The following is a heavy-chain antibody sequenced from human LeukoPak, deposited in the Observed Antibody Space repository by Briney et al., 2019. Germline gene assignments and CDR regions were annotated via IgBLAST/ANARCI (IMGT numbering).Heavy chain of an antibody. V-gene: IGHV3-30*02. Sequence: PGGSLSLSCAASGFTFSNFGMHWVRQAPGKGLGWVAFIRYDGSNKYYVDSVKGRFTISRDNSKNTLSLQMNSLRPEDTAVYYCARKGFGSITVPGTFDYWGQGILVTVSS. CDR3: ARKGFGSITVPGTFDY. CDR2: IRYDGSNK. J-gene: IGHJ4*02. CDR1: GFTFSNFG. D-gene: IGHD6-19*01.